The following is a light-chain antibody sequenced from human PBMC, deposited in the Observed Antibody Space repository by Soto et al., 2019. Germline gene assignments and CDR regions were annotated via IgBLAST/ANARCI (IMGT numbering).Light chain of an antibody. J-gene: IGKJ3*01. CDR1: QGITNY. Sequence: DNQLTQSPSFLSASVGDRVTIACRATQGITNYLAWYQQKPGKAPELLIHSASTLEIGVPARSSGSGSGTEFTLTISSLQPEDLATYYCQQVNSVPFTFGPGTKVDIK. CDR2: SAS. V-gene: IGKV1-9*01. CDR3: QQVNSVPFT.